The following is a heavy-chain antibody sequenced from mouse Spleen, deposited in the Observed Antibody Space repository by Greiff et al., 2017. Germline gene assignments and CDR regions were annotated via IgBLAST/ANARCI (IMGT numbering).Heavy chain of an antibody. D-gene: IGHD1-1*01. CDR1: GYTFTGYW. V-gene: IGHV1-9*01. Sequence: VHLVESGAELMKPGASVKLSCKATGYTFTGYWIEWVKQRPGHGLEWIGEILPGSGSTNYNEKFKGKATFTADTSSNTAYMQLSSLTTEDSAIYYCAISITTVVARYFDVWGAGTTVTVSS. J-gene: IGHJ1*01. CDR2: ILPGSGST. CDR3: AISITTVVARYFDV.